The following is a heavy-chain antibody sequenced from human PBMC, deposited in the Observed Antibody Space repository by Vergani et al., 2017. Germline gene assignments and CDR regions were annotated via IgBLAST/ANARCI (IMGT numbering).Heavy chain of an antibody. CDR1: GFTSSYYG. CDR3: ATKSCGTPGCQIGYFRG. Sequence: QVHLVESGGGVVQPGGSLRLSCVVSGFTSSYYGMHWVRQAPGKGLEWVAVISYDGTQKYYADSVKGRFSISRDNSKSTLYLQMNRLRTEDTAVYYCATKSCGTPGCQIGYFRGWGQGTLVTVSS. D-gene: IGHD1-1*01. J-gene: IGHJ1*01. V-gene: IGHV3-30*03. CDR2: ISYDGTQK.